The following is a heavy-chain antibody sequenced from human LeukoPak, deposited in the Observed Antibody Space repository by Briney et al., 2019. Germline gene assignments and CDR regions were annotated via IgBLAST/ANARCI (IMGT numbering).Heavy chain of an antibody. CDR1: GYTFTSYG. Sequence: GASVKVSCKASGYTFTSYGISWVRQAPGQGLEWMGWISAYNGNTNYAQKLQGRVTMTTDTSTSTAYMELRSLRSDDTAVYYCASNGNSGYDYVSFYYWGQGTLVTVSS. CDR3: ASNGNSGYDYVSFYY. CDR2: ISAYNGNT. J-gene: IGHJ4*02. V-gene: IGHV1-18*01. D-gene: IGHD5-12*01.